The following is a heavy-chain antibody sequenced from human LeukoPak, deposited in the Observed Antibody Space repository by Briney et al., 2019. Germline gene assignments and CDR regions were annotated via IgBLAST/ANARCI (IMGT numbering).Heavy chain of an antibody. V-gene: IGHV1-2*02. D-gene: IGHD1-26*01. CDR3: AREVPFTTPLDY. CDR1: GYTFTGYY. Sequence: ASVKVSCKASGYTFTGYYMHWVRQAPGQGLEWMGWINPNSGGTNYAQKFQGRVTMTRDTSISTAYMELSRLRSDDTAVYYCAREVPFTTPLDYWGQGTLVTVSS. J-gene: IGHJ4*02. CDR2: INPNSGGT.